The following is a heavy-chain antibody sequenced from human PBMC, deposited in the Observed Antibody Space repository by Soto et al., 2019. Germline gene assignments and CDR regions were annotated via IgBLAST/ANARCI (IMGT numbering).Heavy chain of an antibody. CDR1: GYTFTSYD. CDR2: MNPNSGNT. Sequence: ASVKVSCKASGYTFTSYDINWVRQATGQGLEWMGWMNPNSGNTGYAQKFQGRVTMTRNTSISTAYMERSSLRSEDTAGYCWAGGGVEGFGELGWGQGTLVTVSS. J-gene: IGHJ4*02. D-gene: IGHD3-10*01. V-gene: IGHV1-8*01. CDR3: AGGGVEGFGELG.